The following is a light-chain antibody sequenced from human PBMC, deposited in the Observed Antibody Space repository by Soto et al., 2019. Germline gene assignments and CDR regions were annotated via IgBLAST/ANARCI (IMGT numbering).Light chain of an antibody. Sequence: QSALTQPASVSGSPGQSITISCTGTSSDVGYYDYVSWYQQHPGKAPKLMIYDVSNRASGASDRFSGSKSGNTASLTISGLQADDEADYYCSSYTTTNTLVFGPGTKFTVL. J-gene: IGLJ1*01. V-gene: IGLV2-14*03. CDR1: SSDVGYYDY. CDR2: DVS. CDR3: SSYTTTNTLV.